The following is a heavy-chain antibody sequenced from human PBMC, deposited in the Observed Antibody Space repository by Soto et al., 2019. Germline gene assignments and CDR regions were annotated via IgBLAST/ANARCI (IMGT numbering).Heavy chain of an antibody. J-gene: IGHJ3*02. CDR2: ISYDGSNK. Sequence: QVQLVESGGGVVQPGRSLRLSCAASGFTFSSYAMHWVRQAPGKGLEWVAVISYDGSNKYYADSVKGRFTISRDNSKNTLYLQMNSLRAEDTAVYYCARAGGQLVLGETNAFDIWGQGTMVTVSS. V-gene: IGHV3-30-3*01. CDR1: GFTFSSYA. CDR3: ARAGGQLVLGETNAFDI. D-gene: IGHD6-6*01.